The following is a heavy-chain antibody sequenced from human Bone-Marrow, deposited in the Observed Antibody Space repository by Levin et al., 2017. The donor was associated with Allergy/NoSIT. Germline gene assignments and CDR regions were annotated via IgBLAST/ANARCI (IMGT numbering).Heavy chain of an antibody. CDR3: TRDQGSCSGGSCYRGYGFDS. CDR2: ISSTSSYI. V-gene: IGHV3-21*06. CDR1: GFTFSTYA. Sequence: GGSLRLSCGASGFTFSTYALNWVRQAPGKGLEWVSSISSTSSYIYYADSVKGRFTISRDNAKSSVFLHMNSLTVEDTAIYYCTRDQGSCSGGSCYRGYGFDSWGQGTMVKISS. J-gene: IGHJ3*02. D-gene: IGHD2-15*01.